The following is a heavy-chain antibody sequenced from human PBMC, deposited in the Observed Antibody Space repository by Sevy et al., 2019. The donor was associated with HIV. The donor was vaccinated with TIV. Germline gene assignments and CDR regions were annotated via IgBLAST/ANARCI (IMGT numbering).Heavy chain of an antibody. J-gene: IGHJ4*02. Sequence: GGSLRFSCKASGFSFTDFWMQWVRQVPGKGPEWVANINQDGSEMYYVDSVKGRFTISRDNAESALYLQMHGLRAEDAATYFCARRYFDLRGQGTVVTVSS. CDR1: GFSFTDFW. CDR3: ARRYFDL. V-gene: IGHV3-7*01. CDR2: INQDGSEM.